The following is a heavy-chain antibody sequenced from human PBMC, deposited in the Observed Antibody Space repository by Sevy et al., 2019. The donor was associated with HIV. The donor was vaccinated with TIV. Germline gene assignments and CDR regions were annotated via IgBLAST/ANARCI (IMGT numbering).Heavy chain of an antibody. V-gene: IGHV4-34*01. CDR1: DGSFSGYY. CDR3: ARSPPVVVVPGAPSWFDP. Sequence: SQTLSLTCAVHDGSFSGYYWNWIRQLPGKGLEWIGEINESGITYYNPSLKSRVTISVDTSKKQLSLMLNSVTAADTAVYFCARSPPVVVVPGAPSWFDPWGQGTLVTVSS. J-gene: IGHJ5*02. CDR2: INESGIT. D-gene: IGHD2-2*01.